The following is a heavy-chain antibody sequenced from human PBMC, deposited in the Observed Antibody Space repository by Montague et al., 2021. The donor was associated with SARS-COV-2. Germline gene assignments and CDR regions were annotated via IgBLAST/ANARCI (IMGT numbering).Heavy chain of an antibody. CDR2: IYYGGTT. D-gene: IGHD2-8*01. CDR1: GGSMMSPSFH. CDR3: ARRLTVGTVYAKSVYFDY. V-gene: IGHV4-39*01. Sequence: SETLSLTCTVSGGSMMSPSFHWDWIRQAPGKGLEWIGSIYYGGTTXFNPSLRSRVTLSVDAPRSQFSLELSSVTAADTAVYYCARRLTVGTVYAKSVYFDYWGQGLLVTVSS. J-gene: IGHJ4*02.